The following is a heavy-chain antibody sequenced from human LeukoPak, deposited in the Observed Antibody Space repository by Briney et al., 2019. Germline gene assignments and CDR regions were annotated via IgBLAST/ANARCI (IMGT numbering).Heavy chain of an antibody. D-gene: IGHD2-21*02. CDR1: GGSISSYY. V-gene: IGHV4-59*08. J-gene: IGHJ4*02. Sequence: SETLSLTCTVSGGSISSYYWSWVRQPPGKGLEWIAYIYYSGSTNYNPSLKSRVTISLDTSKNKFSLKLSSVTAADTAVYYCARLGREGGLVTAITYFDYWGQGTLVTVSS. CDR2: IYYSGST. CDR3: ARLGREGGLVTAITYFDY.